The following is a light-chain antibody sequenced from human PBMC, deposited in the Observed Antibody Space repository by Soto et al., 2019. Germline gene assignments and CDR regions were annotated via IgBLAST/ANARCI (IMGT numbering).Light chain of an antibody. CDR3: QQYNSYLS. Sequence: DIQMTQSPSTLSASVGDRVTITCRASQSLNNYLAWYQQTPGKAPKLLIYDASTLERGVPSRFSGTGSGTEFTLTISSLHPDDFATYYCQQYNSYLSFGQGTKVDIK. CDR2: DAS. V-gene: IGKV1-5*01. J-gene: IGKJ1*01. CDR1: QSLNNY.